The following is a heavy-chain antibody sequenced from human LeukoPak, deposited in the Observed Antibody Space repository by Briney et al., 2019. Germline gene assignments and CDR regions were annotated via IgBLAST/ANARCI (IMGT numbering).Heavy chain of an antibody. CDR1: GFTFRSYE. CDR2: ISSSGSTI. Sequence: QAGGSLRLSCAASGFTFRSYEMNWVRQAPGKGLEWVSYISSSGSTIYYADSVKGRFTISRDNSKNTLYLQMNSLRAEDTAVYYCARDPRVATISYWFDPWGQGTLVTVSS. D-gene: IGHD5-12*01. CDR3: ARDPRVATISYWFDP. V-gene: IGHV3-48*03. J-gene: IGHJ5*02.